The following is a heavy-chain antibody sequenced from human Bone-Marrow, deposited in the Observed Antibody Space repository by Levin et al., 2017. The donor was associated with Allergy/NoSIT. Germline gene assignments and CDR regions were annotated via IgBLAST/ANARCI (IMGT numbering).Heavy chain of an antibody. V-gene: IGHV3-48*03. J-gene: IGHJ4*02. CDR2: ISSSGSSI. Sequence: RSGGSLRLSCTVSGFTFSSYEMNWVRQAPGKGLEWVSYISSSGSSIYYADSVKGRFTISRDNAKNSLYLQMNSLRAEDTAVYYCARQLGNFWSGYNYFDYWGQGTLVTVSS. D-gene: IGHD3-3*01. CDR3: ARQLGNFWSGYNYFDY. CDR1: GFTFSSYE.